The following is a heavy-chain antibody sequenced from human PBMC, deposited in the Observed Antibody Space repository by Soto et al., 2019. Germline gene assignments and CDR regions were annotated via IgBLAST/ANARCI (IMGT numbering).Heavy chain of an antibody. D-gene: IGHD3-9*01. Sequence: GPVKVSCKASGYTFTSYGISWVRQAPGQGLEWMGWISAYNGNTNYAQKLQGRVTMTTDTSTSTAYMELRSLRSDDTAVYYCARDPTYYDILTGYWRLNWFDPWG. CDR2: ISAYNGNT. J-gene: IGHJ5*02. CDR1: GYTFTSYG. CDR3: ARDPTYYDILTGYWRLNWFDP. V-gene: IGHV1-18*01.